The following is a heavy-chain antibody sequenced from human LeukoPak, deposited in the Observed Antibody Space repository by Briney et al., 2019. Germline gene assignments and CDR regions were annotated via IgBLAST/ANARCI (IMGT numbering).Heavy chain of an antibody. D-gene: IGHD6-19*01. Sequence: GGSLRLSCTASGFTFGDYAMSWFRQAPGKWLELVGFIRSKAYGGTTEYAASVKGRFTISRDDSKSIAYLQMNSLKTEDTAVYYCTRDWYSSGWYFDYWGQGTLVTVSS. CDR1: GFTFGDYA. V-gene: IGHV3-49*03. J-gene: IGHJ4*02. CDR3: TRDWYSSGWYFDY. CDR2: IRSKAYGGTT.